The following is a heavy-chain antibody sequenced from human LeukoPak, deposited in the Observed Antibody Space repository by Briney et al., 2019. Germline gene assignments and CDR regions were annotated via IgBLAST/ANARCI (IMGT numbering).Heavy chain of an antibody. V-gene: IGHV3-33*01. CDR2: IWYDGSNK. CDR1: GFTFSSYG. J-gene: IGHJ4*02. CDR3: TRVFVGDEYSSSGY. D-gene: IGHD6-13*01. Sequence: PGGSLRLSCAASGFTFSSYGMHWVRQAPGKGLEWVAVIWYDGSNKYYADSVKGRFTISRDNAKNTLYLQMNSLKVEDTAVYYCTRVFVGDEYSSSGYWGQGTLVTVSS.